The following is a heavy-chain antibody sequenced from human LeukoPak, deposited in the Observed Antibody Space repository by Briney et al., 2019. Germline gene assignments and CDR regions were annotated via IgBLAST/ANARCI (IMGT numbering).Heavy chain of an antibody. CDR3: ARIRRPHKRPFDF. J-gene: IGHJ4*02. Sequence: PSETLSLTCTVSGGSISSGGYYWSWIRQHPGKGLEWIGYIYYSGSTYYNPSLKSRITISVDTSKNQFSLKLSSVTAADTAVYYCARIRRPHKRPFDFWGQGTLVTASS. CDR2: IYYSGST. D-gene: IGHD1-14*01. V-gene: IGHV4-31*03. CDR1: GGSISSGGYY.